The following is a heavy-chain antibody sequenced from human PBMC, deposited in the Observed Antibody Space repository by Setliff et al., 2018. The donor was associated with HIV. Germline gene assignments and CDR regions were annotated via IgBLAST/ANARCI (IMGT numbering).Heavy chain of an antibody. Sequence: ASVKVSCKASGITFISYGISWVRQAPGQGLEWMGWISPYNGNTKYSKKFQGRVTVTTDKSTSTAYMELRSLRFDDTAVYYCARVVQGFASERFTLKNWFDPWGQGTLVTVSS. V-gene: IGHV1-18*01. J-gene: IGHJ5*02. D-gene: IGHD3-16*01. CDR2: ISPYNGNT. CDR3: ARVVQGFASERFTLKNWFDP. CDR1: GITFISYG.